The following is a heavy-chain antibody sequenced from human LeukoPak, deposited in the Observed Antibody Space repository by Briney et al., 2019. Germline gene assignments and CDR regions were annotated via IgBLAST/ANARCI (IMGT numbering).Heavy chain of an antibody. CDR2: IKSDGST. V-gene: IGHV3-74*01. J-gene: IGHJ1*01. CDR3: ARAPSEIGGYYPEYFRH. D-gene: IGHD3-22*01. Sequence: QTGGSVRLSCAASGFTFSSYWMHWVRQAPGKGLVWVSRIKSDGSTNYADSVKGRFTISRDNAKNTLSLQMNSLRAEDTGVYYCARAPSEIGGYYPEYFRHWGQGALVTVSS. CDR1: GFTFSSYW.